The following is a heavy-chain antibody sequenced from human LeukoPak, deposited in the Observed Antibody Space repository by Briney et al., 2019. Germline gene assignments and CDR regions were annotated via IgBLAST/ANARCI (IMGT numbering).Heavy chain of an antibody. CDR1: GLTFSRHA. Sequence: GGSLRLSCVAFGLTFSRHAMTWVRQTPGKGLEWVSGIAASGGSTYYTDSVKGRFTISRDNSKNTLYLQMNSLRAEDTAVYYCAGGGAAAGIFDHWGQGTLVTVSS. CDR2: IAASGGST. CDR3: AGGGAAAGIFDH. D-gene: IGHD6-13*01. J-gene: IGHJ4*02. V-gene: IGHV3-23*01.